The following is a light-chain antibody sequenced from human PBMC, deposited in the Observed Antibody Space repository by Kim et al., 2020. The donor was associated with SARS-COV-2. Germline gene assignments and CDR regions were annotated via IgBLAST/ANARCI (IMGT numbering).Light chain of an antibody. CDR3: AAWDDSLSGGV. CDR1: SSNIGSNY. V-gene: IGLV1-47*01. CDR2: RNN. Sequence: GQQVTISCPGRSSNIGSNYVYWYQQLPGPAPKLLIYRNNQRPSGVPDRFSGSKSGTSASLAISGLRSEDEADYYCAAWDDSLSGGVFGTGTKVTVL. J-gene: IGLJ1*01.